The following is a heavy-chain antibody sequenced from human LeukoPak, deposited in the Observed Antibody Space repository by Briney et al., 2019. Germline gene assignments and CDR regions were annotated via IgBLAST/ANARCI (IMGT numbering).Heavy chain of an antibody. J-gene: IGHJ4*02. CDR1: GGSFSGYS. CDR2: INHSGST. Sequence: SETLSLTCAVYGGSFSGYSWSWIRQPPGKGLEWIGEINHSGSTNYNPSLKSRVTISVDTSKNKFSLKLSSVTAADTAVYYCARISDSSGYYDYYFDYWGQGTLVTVSS. V-gene: IGHV4-34*01. D-gene: IGHD3-22*01. CDR3: ARISDSSGYYDYYFDY.